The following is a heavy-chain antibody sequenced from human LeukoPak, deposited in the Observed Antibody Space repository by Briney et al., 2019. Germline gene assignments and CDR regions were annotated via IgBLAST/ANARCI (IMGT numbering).Heavy chain of an antibody. J-gene: IGHJ4*02. CDR3: ARPFDYDYVWGSLDY. CDR1: GFTFSSYA. CDR2: ISGSGGST. V-gene: IGHV3-23*01. Sequence: PGGSLRLSCAASGFTFSSYAMSWVRQAPGKGLEWVSAISGSGGSTYYADSVKGRFTISRDNSKNTLYLQMNSLRAEDTAVYYCARPFDYDYVWGSLDYWGQGTLVTVSS. D-gene: IGHD3-16*01.